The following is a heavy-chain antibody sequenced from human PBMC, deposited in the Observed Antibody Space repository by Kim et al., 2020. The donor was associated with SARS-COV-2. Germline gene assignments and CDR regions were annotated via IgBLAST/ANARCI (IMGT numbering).Heavy chain of an antibody. Sequence: SVKVSCKASGGTFSSYAISWVRQAPGQGLEWMGGIIPIFGTANYAQKFQGRVTITADESTSTAYMELSSLRSEDTAVYYCARAHTQYCSSTSCYGMDVWGQGTTVTVSS. J-gene: IGHJ6*02. D-gene: IGHD2-2*01. CDR3: ARAHTQYCSSTSCYGMDV. CDR2: IIPIFGTA. CDR1: GGTFSSYA. V-gene: IGHV1-69*13.